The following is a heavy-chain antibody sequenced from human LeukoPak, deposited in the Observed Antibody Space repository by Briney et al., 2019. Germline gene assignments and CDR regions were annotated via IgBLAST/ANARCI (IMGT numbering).Heavy chain of an antibody. CDR2: ISAYNGNT. V-gene: IGHV1-18*01. D-gene: IGHD3-22*01. J-gene: IGHJ6*03. CDR3: ARVAVNTTIYYYYYMDV. CDR1: GYTFTSYG. Sequence: ASVKVSCKASGYTFTSYGISWVRQAPGQGLEWMGWISAYNGNTNYAQKLQGRVTMTTDTSTSTAHMELRSLRSDDTAVYYCARVAVNTTIYYYYYMDVWGKGTTVTVSS.